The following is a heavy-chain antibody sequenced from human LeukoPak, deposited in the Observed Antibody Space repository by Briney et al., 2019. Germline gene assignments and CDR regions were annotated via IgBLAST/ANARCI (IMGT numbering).Heavy chain of an antibody. Sequence: GGSLRLSCAASGFTFNTYGMSWVRQAPGKGLEWVSGISASGGSTYYADSVKGRFTISRDNLKNTLYLQLNSLRAEDTAVYYCAKYVIQQLRSSGYDYFDYWGQGTLVTVSS. CDR3: AKYVIQQLRSSGYDYFDY. J-gene: IGHJ4*02. V-gene: IGHV3-23*01. D-gene: IGHD5-12*01. CDR1: GFTFNTYG. CDR2: ISASGGST.